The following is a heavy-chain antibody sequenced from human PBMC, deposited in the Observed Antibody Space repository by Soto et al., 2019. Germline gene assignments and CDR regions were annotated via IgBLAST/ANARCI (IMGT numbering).Heavy chain of an antibody. CDR2: ISHSGRT. D-gene: IGHD3-3*01. V-gene: IGHV4-31*03. CDR1: GGSISSGTYY. Sequence: SETLSLTCTVSGGSISSGTYYWTWVRQRPGEGLEWIGFISHSGRTYYNPSLKSRAAISVDTSENQFSLRLSSVTAADTAVYYCAGRYYDFWSGFKFDYWGQGTLVTVSS. CDR3: AGRYYDFWSGFKFDY. J-gene: IGHJ4*02.